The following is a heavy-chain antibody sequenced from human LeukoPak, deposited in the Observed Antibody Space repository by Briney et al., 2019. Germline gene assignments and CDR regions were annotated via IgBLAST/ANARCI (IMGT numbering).Heavy chain of an antibody. CDR3: ARSYGSGSYYNPGDV. J-gene: IGHJ6*04. D-gene: IGHD3-10*01. Sequence: GGSLRLSCAASGFTFSGSAMHWVRQASGKGLEWVGRIRSKANSYATAYAASVKGRFTISRDDSKNTAYLQMNSLKTEDTAVYYCARSYGSGSYYNPGDVWGKGTTVTISS. CDR1: GFTFSGSA. V-gene: IGHV3-73*01. CDR2: IRSKANSYAT.